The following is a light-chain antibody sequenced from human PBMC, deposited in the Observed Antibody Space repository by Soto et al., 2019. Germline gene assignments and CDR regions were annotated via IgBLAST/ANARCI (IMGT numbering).Light chain of an antibody. V-gene: IGKV4-1*01. CDR2: WAS. J-gene: IGKJ4*01. Sequence: DIGMTQSPEYLAVSLGERATINCKSSQSVLYSSNNKNYLAWYQQKPGQPPKLLIYWASTRESGVPDRFSGSGSGTDFTLTISSLQAEDVAVYYCQQYYSTPLTFGGGTKVAIK. CDR1: QSVLYSSNNKNY. CDR3: QQYYSTPLT.